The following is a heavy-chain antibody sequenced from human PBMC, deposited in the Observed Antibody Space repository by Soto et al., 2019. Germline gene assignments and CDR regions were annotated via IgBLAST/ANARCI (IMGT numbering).Heavy chain of an antibody. CDR2: IYPGDSDT. V-gene: IGHV5-51*01. D-gene: IGHD6-13*01. Sequence: PGESLKISCKGSGYSFTSYWIGWVRQMPGKGLEWMGIIYPGDSDTRYSPSFQGQVTISADKSISTAYLQWSSLKASDTAMYYCARHRYIAGYSSSWYFDYWGQGTLVTVSS. J-gene: IGHJ4*02. CDR1: GYSFTSYW. CDR3: ARHRYIAGYSSSWYFDY.